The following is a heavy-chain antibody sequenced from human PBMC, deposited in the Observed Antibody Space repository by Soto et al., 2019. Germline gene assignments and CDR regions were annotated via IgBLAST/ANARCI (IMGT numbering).Heavy chain of an antibody. CDR3: ARGWFGDSGWFDP. CDR2: IYYSGST. CDR1: GGSISSGDYY. D-gene: IGHD3-10*01. J-gene: IGHJ5*02. V-gene: IGHV4-30-4*01. Sequence: QVQLQESGQGLVKPSQTLSLTCTVSGGSISSGDYYWRWIRQPPGKGLEWIGYIYYSGSTYYNPSLMSRVTISVDTSKNQCSLKLSSVSAAATAVYYCARGWFGDSGWFDPWGQGTLVTVSS.